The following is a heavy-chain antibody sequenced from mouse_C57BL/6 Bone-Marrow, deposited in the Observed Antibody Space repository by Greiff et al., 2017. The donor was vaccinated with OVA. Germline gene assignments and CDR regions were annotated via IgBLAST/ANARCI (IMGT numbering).Heavy chain of an antibody. V-gene: IGHV14-4*01. CDR2: IDPENGAT. Sequence: EVQLQQSGAELVRPGASVKLSCTASGFNIKDDYMHWVKQRPEQGLEWIGWIDPENGATEYASKFQGKATITADTSSNTAYLQLSSLTSEDTAVYYCTFYGNYEAYWGQGTLVTVSA. J-gene: IGHJ3*01. D-gene: IGHD2-1*01. CDR3: TFYGNYEAY. CDR1: GFNIKDDY.